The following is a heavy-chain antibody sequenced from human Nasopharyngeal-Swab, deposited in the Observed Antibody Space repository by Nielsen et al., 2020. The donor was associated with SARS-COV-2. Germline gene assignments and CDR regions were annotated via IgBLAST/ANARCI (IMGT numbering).Heavy chain of an antibody. Sequence: ETLSLTCAVYGGSFSGYYWSWIRQPPGKGLEWIGEINHSGSTNYNPSLKSRVTISVDTSKNQFSLKLSSVTAADTAVYYCATYYYDSSGYYLFDYWGQGTLVTVSS. V-gene: IGHV4-34*01. CDR1: GGSFSGYY. J-gene: IGHJ4*02. CDR3: ATYYYDSSGYYLFDY. CDR2: INHSGST. D-gene: IGHD3-22*01.